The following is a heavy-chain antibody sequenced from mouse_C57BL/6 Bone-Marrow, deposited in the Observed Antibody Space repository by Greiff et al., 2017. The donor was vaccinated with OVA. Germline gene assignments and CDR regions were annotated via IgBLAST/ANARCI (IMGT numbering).Heavy chain of an antibody. CDR3: ARSSMVTTEFAY. V-gene: IGHV5-15*04. Sequence: EVMLVESGGGLVQPGGSLKLSCAASGFTFSDYGMAWVRQAPRKGPEWVAFISNLAYSIYYADTVTGRFTISRENAKNTLYLEMSSLRSEDTAMYYCARSSMVTTEFAYWGQGTLVTVSA. D-gene: IGHD2-2*01. CDR2: ISNLAYSI. J-gene: IGHJ3*01. CDR1: GFTFSDYG.